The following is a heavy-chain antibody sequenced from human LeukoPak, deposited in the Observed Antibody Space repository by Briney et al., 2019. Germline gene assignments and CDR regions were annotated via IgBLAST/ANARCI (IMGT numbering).Heavy chain of an antibody. V-gene: IGHV4-34*01. Sequence: KTSETLSLTCAVYGGSFSGYYWSWIRQPPGKGLEWIGEINHSGSTNYNPSLKSRVTISVDTSKNQISLKLSSVTAADTAVYYCATSGSYRLGYWGQGTLVTVSS. CDR2: INHSGST. CDR1: GGSFSGYY. D-gene: IGHD1-26*01. J-gene: IGHJ4*02. CDR3: ATSGSYRLGY.